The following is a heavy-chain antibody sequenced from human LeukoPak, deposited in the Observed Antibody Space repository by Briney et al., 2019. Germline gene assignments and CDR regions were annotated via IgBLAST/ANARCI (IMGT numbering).Heavy chain of an antibody. CDR2: MYYSGRT. V-gene: IGHV4-61*01. Sequence: SETLSLTCTVSGASVSSGSYHWSWIRQAPGKGLEWIGYMYYSGRTNYNPTLKGRVTISVDTSKNQFSLNLSSVTAADTAVYYCARVMITTTFYFDYWGQGTLVTVSS. D-gene: IGHD1-14*01. J-gene: IGHJ4*02. CDR1: GASVSSGSYH. CDR3: ARVMITTTFYFDY.